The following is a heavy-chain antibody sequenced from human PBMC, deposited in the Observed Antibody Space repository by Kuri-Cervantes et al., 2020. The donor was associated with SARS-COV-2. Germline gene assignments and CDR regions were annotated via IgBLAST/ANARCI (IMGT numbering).Heavy chain of an antibody. CDR3: VRDSGDTSESEGAYDY. CDR1: GFTFSIYT. V-gene: IGHV3-64D*06. D-gene: IGHD3-10*01. J-gene: IGHJ4*02. CDR2: ISSTGRTT. Sequence: LTCAASGFTFSIYTIHWVPQAPGKGLQYVSAISSTGRTTYYADSVKGRFTISRDNSRNTLDLQMSSLRAEDTAVYYCVRDSGDTSESEGAYDYWGQGTLVTVSS.